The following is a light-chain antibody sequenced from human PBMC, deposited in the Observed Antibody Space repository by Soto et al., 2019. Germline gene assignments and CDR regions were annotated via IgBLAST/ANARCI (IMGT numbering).Light chain of an antibody. CDR1: KSVDFH. V-gene: IGKV3-11*01. CDR2: DAS. J-gene: IGKJ5*01. CDR3: QRRSTWPT. Sequence: DIVLTPSPATLSLSPVKRATPSCRASKSVDFHLAWYQQKPGQAPRLLIYDASVRATGTPARFSGSGSGTAFTLTISSLEPEDFALYYCQRRSTWPTFGQGTRLEIK.